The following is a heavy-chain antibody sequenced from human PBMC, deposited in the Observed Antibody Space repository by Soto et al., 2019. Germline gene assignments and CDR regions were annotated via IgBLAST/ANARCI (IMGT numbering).Heavy chain of an antibody. CDR1: GCSISSYY. Sequence: PSETLSLTCTVSGCSISSYYWSWIRQPPGKGLEWIGYIYYSGSTDYDPSLKSRVTISVDTSKNQFSLKLSSVTAADTAVYYCAGGFGELPHWFDPWGQGTLVTVS. D-gene: IGHD3-10*01. CDR2: IYYSGST. V-gene: IGHV4-59*08. CDR3: AGGFGELPHWFDP. J-gene: IGHJ5*02.